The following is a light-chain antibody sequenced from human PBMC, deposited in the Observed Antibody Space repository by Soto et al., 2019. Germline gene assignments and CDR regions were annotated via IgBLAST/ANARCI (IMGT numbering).Light chain of an antibody. CDR3: QQYGSSGT. CDR1: QSVSSN. V-gene: IGKV3-15*01. Sequence: EIVMTQSPATLSVSPGERATLSCRASQSVSSNLAWYQQKPGQAPRLLIYGASTRATGIPARFSGSGSGTDFTLTISSLEPEDFAVYYCQQYGSSGTFGQGTKV. J-gene: IGKJ1*01. CDR2: GAS.